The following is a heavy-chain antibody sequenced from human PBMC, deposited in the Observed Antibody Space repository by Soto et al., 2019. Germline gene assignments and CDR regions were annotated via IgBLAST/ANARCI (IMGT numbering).Heavy chain of an antibody. Sequence: SETLSLTCTVSGGSISSGDYYWSWIRQPPGKGLEWIGYIYYSGSTYYNPSLKSRITINPDTSKNQFSLQLNSVTPEDTAVYYCARGELRYYDSSGYYYVDWFDPWGQGTLVTVSS. J-gene: IGHJ5*02. V-gene: IGHV4-30-4*01. CDR2: IYYSGST. CDR1: GGSISSGDYY. D-gene: IGHD3-22*01. CDR3: ARGELRYYDSSGYYYVDWFDP.